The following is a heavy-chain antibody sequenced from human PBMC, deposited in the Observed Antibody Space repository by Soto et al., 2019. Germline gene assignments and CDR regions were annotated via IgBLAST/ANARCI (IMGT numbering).Heavy chain of an antibody. J-gene: IGHJ4*02. V-gene: IGHV1-3*01. Sequence: QVHLVQSGAEVKKPGASVKVSCKASGYTFTSYSMHWVRQAPGQRLEWMGWINAGNGNTKYSQKFQGRVTITRDTSARTVYMELSSLRSEDTAVYYCARDPAVGTNYFDYWGQGTLVTVSS. CDR2: INAGNGNT. D-gene: IGHD6-13*01. CDR3: ARDPAVGTNYFDY. CDR1: GYTFTSYS.